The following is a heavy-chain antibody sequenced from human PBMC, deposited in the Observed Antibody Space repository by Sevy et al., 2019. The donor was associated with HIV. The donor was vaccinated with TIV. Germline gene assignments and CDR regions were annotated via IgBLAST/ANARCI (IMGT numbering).Heavy chain of an antibody. CDR2: IRIGGGQT. CDR3: AKGGGMTTVALSGFDI. V-gene: IGHV3-23*01. CDR1: GFTFNNFA. J-gene: IGHJ3*02. D-gene: IGHD4-4*01. Sequence: GGSLRLSCAASGFTFNNFAMSWIRQAPGKGLEWVSSIRIGGGQTYYADSVRGRFIISRDNSRNTLYVEMNSLRAEDTAIYYFAKGGGMTTVALSGFDIWGQGTTVTVSS.